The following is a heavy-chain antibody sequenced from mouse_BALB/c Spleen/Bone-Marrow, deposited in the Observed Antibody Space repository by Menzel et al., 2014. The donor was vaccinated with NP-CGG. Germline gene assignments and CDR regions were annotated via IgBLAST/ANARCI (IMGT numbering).Heavy chain of an antibody. V-gene: IGHV1S81*02. CDR3: ARINGYDY. J-gene: IGHJ2*01. Sequence: QVQLQQSGAELVMPGASVKLSCKASGYTFTSYWMHWVKQRPGQGLEWIGEIDPSTGRTDYNKKFKSQATLTVDKSSSTAYMHLSSLTSEDSAVYYCARINGYDYWGQGTTLTVSS. D-gene: IGHD2-2*01. CDR2: IDPSTGRT. CDR1: GYTFTSYW.